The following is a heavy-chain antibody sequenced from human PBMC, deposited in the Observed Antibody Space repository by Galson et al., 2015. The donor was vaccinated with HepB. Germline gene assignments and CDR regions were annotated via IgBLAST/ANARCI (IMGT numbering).Heavy chain of an antibody. CDR3: ARWGAGDFRGGGFDP. D-gene: IGHD3-10*01. CDR2: IIPIFGTA. J-gene: IGHJ5*02. Sequence: SVKVSCKASGGTFSSYAISWVRQAPGQGLEWMGGIIPIFGTANYAQKFQGRVTITADESTSTAYMELSSLRSEDTAVYYCARWGAGDFRGGGFDPWGQGTLVTVSS. V-gene: IGHV1-69*13. CDR1: GGTFSSYA.